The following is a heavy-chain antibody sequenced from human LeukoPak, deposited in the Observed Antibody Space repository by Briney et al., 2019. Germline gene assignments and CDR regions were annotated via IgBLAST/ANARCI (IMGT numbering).Heavy chain of an antibody. CDR3: ARFPIGYGDYAEYY. CDR1: GGSFSGYY. V-gene: IGHV4-34*01. CDR2: INHSGST. D-gene: IGHD4-17*01. J-gene: IGHJ4*02. Sequence: PSETLSLTCAVYGGSFSGYYWSWIRQPPGKGLELIGEINHSGSTNYNPSLKSRVTISVDTSKNQFSLKLSSVTAADTAVYYCARFPIGYGDYAEYYWGQGTLFTVSS.